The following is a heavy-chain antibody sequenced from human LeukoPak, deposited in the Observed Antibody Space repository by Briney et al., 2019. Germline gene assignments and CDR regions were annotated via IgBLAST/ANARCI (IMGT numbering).Heavy chain of an antibody. CDR1: GFTFSSYE. Sequence: SGGSLRLSCAASGFTFSSYEMNWVRQAPGKGLEWVSYISSSGSTIYYADSVKGRFTISRDNSKNTLYLQMNSLRVEDTAVYYCARGPSGYHNTGGQGTLVTVSS. CDR3: ARGPSGYHNT. CDR2: ISSSGSTI. J-gene: IGHJ4*02. D-gene: IGHD5-12*01. V-gene: IGHV3-48*03.